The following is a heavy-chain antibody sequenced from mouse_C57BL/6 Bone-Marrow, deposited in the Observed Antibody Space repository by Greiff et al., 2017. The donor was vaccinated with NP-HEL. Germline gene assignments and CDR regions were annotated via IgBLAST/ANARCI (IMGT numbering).Heavy chain of an antibody. V-gene: IGHV5-17*01. Sequence: EVTLVESGGGLVKPGGSLKLSCAASGFTFSDYGMHWVRQAPEKGLEWVAYISSGSSTIYYADTVKGRFTISRDNAKNTLFLQMTSLRSEDTAMYYCARRYGGLYYYAMDYWGQGTSVTVSS. D-gene: IGHD1-1*02. J-gene: IGHJ4*01. CDR3: ARRYGGLYYYAMDY. CDR1: GFTFSDYG. CDR2: ISSGSSTI.